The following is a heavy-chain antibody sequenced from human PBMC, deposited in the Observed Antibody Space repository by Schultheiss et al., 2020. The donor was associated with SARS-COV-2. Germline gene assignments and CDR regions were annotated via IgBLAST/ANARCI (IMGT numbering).Heavy chain of an antibody. J-gene: IGHJ4*02. CDR3: ARDYGVAPFDY. V-gene: IGHV4-59*12. D-gene: IGHD2-15*01. Sequence: SETLSLTCTVSGGSISSYYWSWIRQPPGKGLEWIGYIYYSGSTNYNPSLKSRVTMSVDTSKNQFSLKLSSVTAADTAVYYCARDYGVAPFDYWGQGTLVTVSS. CDR2: IYYSGST. CDR1: GGSISSYY.